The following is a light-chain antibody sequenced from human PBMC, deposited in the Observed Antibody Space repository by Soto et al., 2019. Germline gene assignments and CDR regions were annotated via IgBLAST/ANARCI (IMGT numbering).Light chain of an antibody. J-gene: IGKJ2*01. CDR1: QSISGT. V-gene: IGKV3-20*01. Sequence: EMVMTQSPATLSVSPGGRATLSCRASQSISGTLAWYQQKPGQAPRLLIYGASTRATGIPDRFSGSGSGTDFTLTISRLEPEDFAVYYCQQYGSSPQTFGQGTKVDIK. CDR2: GAS. CDR3: QQYGSSPQT.